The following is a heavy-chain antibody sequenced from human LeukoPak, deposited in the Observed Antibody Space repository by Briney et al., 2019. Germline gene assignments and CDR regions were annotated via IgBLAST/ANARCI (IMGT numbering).Heavy chain of an antibody. D-gene: IGHD5-12*01. J-gene: IGHJ4*02. Sequence: PSETLSLTCTVSGGSISSYYWSWIRQPPGKGLEWIGYIYYSGSTKYNPSLKSRVTISVDTSKNQLSLKLSSLTAADTAVYYCASHDFQRGYSGYRDYGDYGYYFDYWGQGTLVTVSS. CDR3: ASHDFQRGYSGYRDYGDYGYYFDY. CDR2: IYYSGST. CDR1: GGSISSYY. V-gene: IGHV4-59*01.